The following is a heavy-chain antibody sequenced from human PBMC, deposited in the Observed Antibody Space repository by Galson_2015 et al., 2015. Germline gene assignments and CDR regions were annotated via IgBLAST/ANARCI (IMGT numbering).Heavy chain of an antibody. V-gene: IGHV2-5*02. J-gene: IGHJ5*02. CDR2: IYWDGDP. Sequence: PALVKPTQTLTLTCTVSGFSLSTSREGVGWIRQPPGKALEWLAFIYWDGDPRYSPSLQSRPSITRDTSKNQVVLTMTNMDPVDTTTYYCAHGNSTGSHRFDPWGQGTLVTVSS. D-gene: IGHD3-10*01. CDR1: GFSLSTSREG. CDR3: AHGNSTGSHRFDP.